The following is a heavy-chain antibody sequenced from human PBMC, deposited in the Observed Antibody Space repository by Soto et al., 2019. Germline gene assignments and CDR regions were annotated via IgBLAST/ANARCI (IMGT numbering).Heavy chain of an antibody. CDR1: GASISSSY. J-gene: IGHJ3*02. CDR2: VYYSGTT. D-gene: IGHD3-22*01. V-gene: IGHV4-59*01. Sequence: SETLSLTCTVSGASISSSYWSWIRQSPRKGLEWIGYVYYSGTTNYNPSLKGRVTISVDTSRNQFSLKLSSVTAADTAVYYCARGYYDSSGQSNTFDIWGQGTMVTVSS. CDR3: ARGYYDSSGQSNTFDI.